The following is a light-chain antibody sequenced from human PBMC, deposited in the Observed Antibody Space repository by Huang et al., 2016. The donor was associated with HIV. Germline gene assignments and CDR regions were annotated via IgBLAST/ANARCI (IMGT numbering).Light chain of an antibody. V-gene: IGKV3-15*01. J-gene: IGKJ1*01. CDR2: DAS. CDR1: QSVSSN. Sequence: EIVMTQSPATLFVSPGERATLSCRASQSVSSNLAWFQQKPGRAPRLLIYDASIRPFDIPARFSGSGSGTEVTLTISGLQSEDFAVYYCHQYNNWPPTWTFGQGTKVEIK. CDR3: HQYNNWPPTWT.